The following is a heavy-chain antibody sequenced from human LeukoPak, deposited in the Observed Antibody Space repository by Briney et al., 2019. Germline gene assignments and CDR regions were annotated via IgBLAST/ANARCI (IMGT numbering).Heavy chain of an antibody. CDR3: ARGRWFGDLVSWFDP. CDR1: GGSFRGYY. D-gene: IGHD3-10*01. V-gene: IGHV4-34*01. CDR2: INHSGST. Sequence: SETLSLTCAVYGGSFRGYYWSWIRQPPGKALEWIGEINHSGSTNYNPSLKSRVTISVDTSKNQFSLKLSSVTDADTAVYYCARGRWFGDLVSWFDPWGQGTLVTVSS. J-gene: IGHJ5*02.